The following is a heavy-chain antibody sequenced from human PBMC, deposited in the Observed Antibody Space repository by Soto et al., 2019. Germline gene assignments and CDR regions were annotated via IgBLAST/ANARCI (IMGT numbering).Heavy chain of an antibody. CDR3: ARIYCSGGSCYSAGWFDP. CDR2: IIPMFDTG. Sequence: SVKVSCKASGGTFSSYGISWVRQAPGQGLEWMGGIIPMFDTGNYAQKFQGRATITADESTTTVYLELSSLRSEDTAVYYCARIYCSGGSCYSAGWFDPWGQGTLVTVSS. J-gene: IGHJ5*02. CDR1: GGTFSSYG. D-gene: IGHD2-15*01. V-gene: IGHV1-69*13.